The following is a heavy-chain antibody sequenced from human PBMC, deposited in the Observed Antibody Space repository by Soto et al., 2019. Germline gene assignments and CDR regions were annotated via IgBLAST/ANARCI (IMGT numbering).Heavy chain of an antibody. CDR3: ARRLRGTPYDY. J-gene: IGHJ4*02. CDR1: GGSISSNFNY. CDR2: IYYNGST. V-gene: IGHV4-39*01. Sequence: SETLSLTCTVSGGSISSNFNYWGWIRQPPGKGLEWIGNIYYNGSTFYNPSLKSRVTISVDTSKNQFSLKLSSVTAADTAVYYCARRLRGTPYDYWGQGTLVTVSS. D-gene: IGHD4-17*01.